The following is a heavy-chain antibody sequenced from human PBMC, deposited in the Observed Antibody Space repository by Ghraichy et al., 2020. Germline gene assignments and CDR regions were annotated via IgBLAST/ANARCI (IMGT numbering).Heavy chain of an antibody. CDR3: AKGQSRATAITPLDY. D-gene: IGHD4-23*01. CDR1: GFTFSSYA. CDR2: ISGSSANL. V-gene: IGHV3-23*01. J-gene: IGHJ4*02. Sequence: GGSLRLSCAASGFTFSSYAMIWVRQAPGKGLEWVSVISGSSANLYYADSLEGRFIISRDNSKNTVYLQMNSLRAEDTAVYYCAKGQSRATAITPLDYWGQGTLVTVSS.